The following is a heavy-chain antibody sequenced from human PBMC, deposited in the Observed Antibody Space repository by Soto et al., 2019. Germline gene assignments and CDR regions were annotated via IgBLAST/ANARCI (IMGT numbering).Heavy chain of an antibody. V-gene: IGHV4-4*07. CDR1: GGSISSYY. D-gene: IGHD6-19*01. Sequence: QVQLQESGPGLVKPSETLSLTCTVSGGSISSYYWSWIRQPAWKGLEWIGRIYTSGSTNYNPSLKSRVTMSVDTSKNQFSLKLSSVTAADTAVYYCARDAYSSGWYLYYGMDVWGQGTTVTVSS. J-gene: IGHJ6*02. CDR2: IYTSGST. CDR3: ARDAYSSGWYLYYGMDV.